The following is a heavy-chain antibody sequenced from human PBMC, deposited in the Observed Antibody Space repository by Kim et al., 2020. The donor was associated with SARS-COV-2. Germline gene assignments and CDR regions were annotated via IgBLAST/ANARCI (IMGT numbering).Heavy chain of an antibody. J-gene: IGHJ6*02. Sequence: GGSLRLSCATSGFTFNSFGFHWVRQAPGKGLEWVAVISYDGSNEFYGDSVKGRFTISRDNSKNTVYLQMSSLRAEDTAVYYCAKVKYPRDYIYYDMDVWGQGTTVTVSS. CDR3: AKVKYPRDYIYYDMDV. V-gene: IGHV3-30*18. D-gene: IGHD4-4*01. CDR2: ISYDGSNE. CDR1: GFTFNSFG.